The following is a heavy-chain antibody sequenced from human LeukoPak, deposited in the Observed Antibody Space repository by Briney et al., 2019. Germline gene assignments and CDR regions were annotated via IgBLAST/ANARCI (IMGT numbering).Heavy chain of an antibody. CDR2: INTDGSST. D-gene: IGHD6-13*01. Sequence: GGSLRLSCAASGFTFSSYGMNWVRQAPGKGLVWVSRINTDGSSTSYADSVKGRFTISRDNAKNTLYLQMNSLRAEDTAVYYCARERFPAKGIAAAGLFDPWGQGTLVTVSS. V-gene: IGHV3-74*01. CDR1: GFTFSSYG. CDR3: ARERFPAKGIAAAGLFDP. J-gene: IGHJ5*02.